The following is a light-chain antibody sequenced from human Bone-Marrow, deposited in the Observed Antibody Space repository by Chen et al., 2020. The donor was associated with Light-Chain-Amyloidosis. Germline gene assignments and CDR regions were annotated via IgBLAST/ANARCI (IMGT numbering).Light chain of an antibody. Sequence: DIVMTQSPDSLVVSLGETATITCRSSRSVLSPSNDKNYLAWFQQKSGQPTKLISSWASTRGFGVPDRFSGSRSGTDFTRTISSLQPEEVALYYCHQYYGVPLTFRGGTTIEIK. J-gene: IGKJ4*01. V-gene: IGKV4-1*01. CDR2: WAS. CDR3: HQYYGVPLT. CDR1: RSVLSPSNDKNY.